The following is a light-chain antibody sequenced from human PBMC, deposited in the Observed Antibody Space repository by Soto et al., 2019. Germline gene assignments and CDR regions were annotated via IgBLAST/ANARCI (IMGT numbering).Light chain of an antibody. Sequence: DIQMTQSPSSLSASVGDRVTITCRASQTINSYLNWYQQKPGSAPKLLIYAISNFRSGVPSRFSGSGSGTNFTLTISSLQPEDFATYYCQQTYSTPRTFGQGTNLDIK. CDR1: QTINSY. V-gene: IGKV1-39*01. CDR2: AIS. CDR3: QQTYSTPRT. J-gene: IGKJ2*01.